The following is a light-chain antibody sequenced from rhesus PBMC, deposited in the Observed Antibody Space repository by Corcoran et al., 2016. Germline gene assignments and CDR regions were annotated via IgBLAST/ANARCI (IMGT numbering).Light chain of an antibody. V-gene: IGKV3S9*01. CDR2: GAS. J-gene: IGKJ2*01. CDR3: QQYNDLNS. CDR1: QSVSRS. Sequence: EIVMTQSPATLSLSPGERATLSCRASQSVSRSVAWYQQKPEQAPRLLIYGASTRATGIPDRFSGRWSGTDFTLSISSLEPEDVVVYYCQQYNDLNSFGQGTKVEIK.